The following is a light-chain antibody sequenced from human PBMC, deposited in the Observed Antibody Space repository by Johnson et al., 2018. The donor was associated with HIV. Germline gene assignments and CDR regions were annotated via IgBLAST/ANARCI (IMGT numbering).Light chain of an antibody. CDR3: ETWDSSLSGYYV. V-gene: IGLV1-51*01. J-gene: IGLJ1*01. CDR2: DNN. CDR1: SSNIGNNY. Sequence: QSVLTQPPSVSAAPGQKVTISCSGSSSNIGNNYVSWYQHLPGAAPKLLIYDNNKRPSGIPDRFSGSKSGTSATLGITGLQTGDEAYYYCETWDSSLSGYYVFGTGTKLTVL.